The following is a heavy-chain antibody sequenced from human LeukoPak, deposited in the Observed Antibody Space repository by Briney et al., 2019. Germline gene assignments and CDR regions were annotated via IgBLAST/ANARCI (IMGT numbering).Heavy chain of an antibody. CDR2: IYSNDDK. D-gene: IGHD6-13*01. V-gene: IGHV2-5*01. J-gene: IGHJ5*02. Sequence: SGPTLVKPTQTLTLTCAFPGFSLSTTGGGVGWIRQPPGEALEWLALIYSNDDKRYSPSLKSRLTITKDTSKNQVVLTMTHMDPVDTATYYCAHRAGLGSSWDINFDPWGQGTLVTVSS. CDR1: GFSLSTTGGG. CDR3: AHRAGLGSSWDINFDP.